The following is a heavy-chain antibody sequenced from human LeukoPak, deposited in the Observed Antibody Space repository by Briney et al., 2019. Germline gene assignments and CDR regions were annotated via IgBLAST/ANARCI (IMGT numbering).Heavy chain of an antibody. Sequence: SQTLSLTCVISGDSVSSNSAAWNWIRQSPSRGLEWLGRTYYRSKWYSYSAVSVKSRIIINPDTSKNQFSLQLNSVTPEDTAVYYCARDGQQLVNYYYGMDVWGQGTTVTVSS. CDR2: TYYRSKWYS. D-gene: IGHD6-13*01. V-gene: IGHV6-1*01. CDR1: GDSVSSNSAA. CDR3: ARDGQQLVNYYYGMDV. J-gene: IGHJ6*02.